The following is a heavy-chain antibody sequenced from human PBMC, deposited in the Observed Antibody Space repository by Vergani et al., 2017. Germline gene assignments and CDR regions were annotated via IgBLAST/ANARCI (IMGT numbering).Heavy chain of an antibody. CDR3: ARAFNGLLATLTGTTIVSNWFDP. V-gene: IGHV1-69*04. CDR2: IIPILGIA. Sequence: QVQLVQSGAEVKKPGSSVKVSCKASGGTFSSYAISWVRQAPGQGLEWMGRIIPILGIANYAQKFQGRVTITADKSTSTAYMELSSLRSEDTAVYYCARAFNGLLATLTGTTIVSNWFDPWGQGTLVTVSS. D-gene: IGHD1-7*01. J-gene: IGHJ5*02. CDR1: GGTFSSYA.